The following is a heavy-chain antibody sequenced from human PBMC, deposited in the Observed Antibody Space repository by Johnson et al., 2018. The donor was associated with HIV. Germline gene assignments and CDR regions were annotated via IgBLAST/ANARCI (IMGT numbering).Heavy chain of an antibody. J-gene: IGHJ3*02. CDR2: IFSGGST. CDR1: AFTVSSNY. D-gene: IGHD5-24*01. Sequence: VQLVESGGGFIQPGGSLILSCAASAFTVSSNYMSWVRQAPGKGLEWVSVIFSGGSTYYADSVNGRFTISRDNSKNTLYLQMNSLRAEDTALYYCARACRDGYTCDAFDIWGQGTMVTVSS. CDR3: ARACRDGYTCDAFDI. V-gene: IGHV3-53*01.